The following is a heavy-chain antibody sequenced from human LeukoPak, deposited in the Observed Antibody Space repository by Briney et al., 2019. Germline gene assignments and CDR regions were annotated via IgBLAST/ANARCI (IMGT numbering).Heavy chain of an antibody. CDR1: GGSFSGYY. J-gene: IGHJ3*02. V-gene: IGHV4-34*01. D-gene: IGHD3-3*01. Sequence: SETLSLTCAVYGGSFSGYYWSWIRQPPGKGLEWIGEINHSGSTNYNPSLKSRVTISVDTSKNQFSLKLSSVTAADTAVYYCARTERRVLRCLEWKKIPDAFDIWGQGTMVTVSS. CDR2: INHSGST. CDR3: ARTERRVLRCLEWKKIPDAFDI.